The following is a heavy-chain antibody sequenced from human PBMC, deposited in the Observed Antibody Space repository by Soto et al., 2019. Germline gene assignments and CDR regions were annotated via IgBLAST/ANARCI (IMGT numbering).Heavy chain of an antibody. CDR2: ISSSGSTI. Sequence: PGGSLRLSCAASGFTFSDYYMSWIRQAPGKGLEWVSYISSSGSTIYYADSVRGRFTISRDNAENSLYLQMNSLRAEDTAVYYCARDLVSSGWSWFGPWGQGTLVTVSS. V-gene: IGHV3-11*01. CDR1: GFTFSDYY. CDR3: ARDLVSSGWSWFGP. J-gene: IGHJ5*02. D-gene: IGHD6-19*01.